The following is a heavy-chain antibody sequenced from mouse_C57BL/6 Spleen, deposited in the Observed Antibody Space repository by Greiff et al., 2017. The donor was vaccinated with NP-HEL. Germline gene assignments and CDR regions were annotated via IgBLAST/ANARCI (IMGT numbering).Heavy chain of an antibody. D-gene: IGHD1-1*01. Sequence: DVRLVESGGGLVKPGGSLKLSCAASGFTFSDYGMHWVRQAPEKGLEWVAYISSGSSTIYYADTVKGLFTITRDNAKNTLFLQMTSLRSEDTAMSYCATGGYSAWFAYWGQGTLVTVSA. CDR2: ISSGSSTI. J-gene: IGHJ3*01. V-gene: IGHV5-17*01. CDR1: GFTFSDYG. CDR3: ATGGYSAWFAY.